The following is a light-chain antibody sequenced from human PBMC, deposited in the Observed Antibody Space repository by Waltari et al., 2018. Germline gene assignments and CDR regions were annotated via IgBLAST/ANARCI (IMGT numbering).Light chain of an antibody. J-gene: IGLJ2*01. CDR2: GKN. Sequence: SSALTQDPAVSVALGQTVRITCHGDSLRSYYASWYQQKPGQAPVLVIYGKNNRPSGIPDPFSGPSSGNPASLTITGAQAEDEADYYWNSRDSSGNHVVFGGGTKLTVL. CDR1: SLRSYY. V-gene: IGLV3-19*01. CDR3: NSRDSSGNHVV.